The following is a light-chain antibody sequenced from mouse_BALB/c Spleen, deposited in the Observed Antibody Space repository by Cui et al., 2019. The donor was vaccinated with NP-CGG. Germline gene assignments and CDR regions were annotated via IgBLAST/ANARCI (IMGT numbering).Light chain of an antibody. V-gene: IGLV1*01. J-gene: IGLJ1*01. CDR1: TGAVSTSNY. Sequence: QAVVTQESALTTSPGETVNLTCRSSTGAVSTSNYANWVQEKPDHLFTGLIGGTNNRPPGVPARFSGSLIGDKAALTITGAQTEDEAIYFCALWYSNHWVFGGGTKLTVL. CDR2: GTN. CDR3: ALWYSNHWV.